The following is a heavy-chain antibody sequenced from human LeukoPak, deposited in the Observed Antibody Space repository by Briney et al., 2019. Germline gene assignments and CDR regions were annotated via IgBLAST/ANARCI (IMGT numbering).Heavy chain of an antibody. CDR3: AKADSSGHGWMNFDY. CDR2: ISSDGSNK. D-gene: IGHD6-19*01. J-gene: IGHJ4*02. CDR1: GFTFSSYV. Sequence: PGGSLRLSCAASGFTFSSYVMHWVRQAPGKGLEWVAVISSDGSNKYYADTVKGRFTISRDNSKNTLYVQMNSLRGEDTAVYYCAKADSSGHGWMNFDYWGQGTLVTVSS. V-gene: IGHV3-30-3*01.